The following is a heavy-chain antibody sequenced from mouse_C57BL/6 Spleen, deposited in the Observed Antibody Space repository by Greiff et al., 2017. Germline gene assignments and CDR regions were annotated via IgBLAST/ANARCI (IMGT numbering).Heavy chain of an antibody. D-gene: IGHD2-2*01. CDR2: IHPNSGST. Sequence: QVQLQQSGAELVKPGASVKLSCKAFGYTFTSYWMHWVKQRPGQGLEWIGMIHPNSGSTNYNEKFKSKATLTVDKSSSTAYMQLSSLTSEDSAVYYCAREGYDEVDYWGQGTTLTVSS. CDR1: GYTFTSYW. CDR3: AREGYDEVDY. V-gene: IGHV1-64*01. J-gene: IGHJ2*01.